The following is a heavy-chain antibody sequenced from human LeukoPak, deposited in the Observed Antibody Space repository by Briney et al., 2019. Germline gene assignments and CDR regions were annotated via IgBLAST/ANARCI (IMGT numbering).Heavy chain of an antibody. CDR3: AKDHLAAAGTPYYFDY. CDR2: IRYDGSNK. Sequence: GGSLRLSCAASGFTFSSYGMHWVRQAPGKGLEWVAFIRYDGSNKYYADSVKGRFTISRDNSKNTLYLQMNSLRTEDTAVYYCAKDHLAAAGTPYYFDYWGQGTLVTVSS. V-gene: IGHV3-30*02. D-gene: IGHD6-13*01. J-gene: IGHJ4*02. CDR1: GFTFSSYG.